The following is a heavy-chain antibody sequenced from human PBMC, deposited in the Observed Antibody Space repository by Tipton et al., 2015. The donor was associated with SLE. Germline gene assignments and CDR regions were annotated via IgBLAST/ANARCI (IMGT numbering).Heavy chain of an antibody. CDR1: GGSIRSNSW. CDR3: TRVPRYNWNYIAD. Sequence: GLVKPSGTLSLTCGVSGGSIRSNSWWSWVRQSPAKGLEWIGEIYHSESTNYNPSLKSRVTISIDKSKNQFSLKLTSVTAADTAVYHCTRVPRYNWNYIADWGQGTLVSVSS. V-gene: IGHV4-4*02. J-gene: IGHJ4*02. D-gene: IGHD1-7*01. CDR2: IYHSEST.